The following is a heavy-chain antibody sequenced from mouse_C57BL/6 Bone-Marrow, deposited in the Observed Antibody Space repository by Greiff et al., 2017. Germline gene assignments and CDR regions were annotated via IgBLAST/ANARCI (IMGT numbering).Heavy chain of an antibody. CDR3: ARDYGSSCFDY. J-gene: IGHJ2*01. D-gene: IGHD1-1*01. Sequence: VQLQQSGPELVKPGASVKISCKASGYTFTDYYMNWVKQSHGKSLEWIGDINPNNGGTSYNQKFKGKATLTVDKSSSTAYMELRSLTSEDSAVYYCARDYGSSCFDYWGQGTTLTVSS. V-gene: IGHV1-26*01. CDR1: GYTFTDYY. CDR2: INPNNGGT.